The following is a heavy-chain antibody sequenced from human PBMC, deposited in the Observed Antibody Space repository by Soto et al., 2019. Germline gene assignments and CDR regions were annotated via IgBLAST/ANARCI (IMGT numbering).Heavy chain of an antibody. J-gene: IGHJ4*02. CDR1: GFTVSSNY. D-gene: IGHD5-18*01. CDR2: IYSGGST. CDR3: ARGEYTAMDQV. Sequence: EEQLVESGGGLVQPGGSLSLSCAASGFTVSSNYMSWVRQAPGKGLEWVSVIYSGGSTYYADSVKGRFTISRDNSKNTLYLQMNSLRAEDTAVYYCARGEYTAMDQVWGQGTLVTVSS. V-gene: IGHV3-66*01.